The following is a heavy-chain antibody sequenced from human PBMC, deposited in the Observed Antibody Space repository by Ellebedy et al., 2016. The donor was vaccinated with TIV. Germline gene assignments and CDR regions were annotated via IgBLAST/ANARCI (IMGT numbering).Heavy chain of an antibody. Sequence: SVKVSXXASGGTFSSYAISWVRQAPGQGLEWMGRIIPILGIANYAQKFQGRVTITADKSTSTAYMELSSLRSEDTAVYYCARGLRLGAFDIWGQGTMVTVSS. CDR2: IIPILGIA. CDR3: ARGLRLGAFDI. J-gene: IGHJ3*02. D-gene: IGHD3-16*01. CDR1: GGTFSSYA. V-gene: IGHV1-69*04.